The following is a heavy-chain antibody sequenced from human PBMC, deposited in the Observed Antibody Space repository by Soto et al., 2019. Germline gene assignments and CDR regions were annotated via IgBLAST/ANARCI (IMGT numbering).Heavy chain of an antibody. CDR2: ISHDGKIK. Sequence: QVHLGESGGGVVQPGRSLRLSCAASGFSFSSYAMHWVRQAPGKGLARVAIISHDGKIKRYADFVEGRFIVFRDNSNNNLLLQMESLKTDDTAVYYCAKELAYGDFWRGLEYWGQGTLVTVAS. V-gene: IGHV3-30*18. CDR1: GFSFSSYA. D-gene: IGHD3-3*01. CDR3: AKELAYGDFWRGLEY. J-gene: IGHJ4*02.